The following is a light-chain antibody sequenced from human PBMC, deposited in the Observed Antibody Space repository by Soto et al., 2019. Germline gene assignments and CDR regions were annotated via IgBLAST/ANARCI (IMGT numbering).Light chain of an antibody. CDR3: QQSYTTPFT. CDR1: QSISTY. J-gene: IGKJ4*01. CDR2: ATS. V-gene: IGKV1-39*01. Sequence: DIQMPQSPSSLSASVGDRVTIACRASQSISTYLNWYQQEPGKAPKLLIYATSTLQSVVPSRFSGSGSGTDFTLTISSRQAEDFANYHCQQSYTTPFTFGGGTKVEI.